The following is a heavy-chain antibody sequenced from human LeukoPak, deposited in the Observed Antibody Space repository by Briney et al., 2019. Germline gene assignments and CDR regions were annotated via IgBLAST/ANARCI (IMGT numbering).Heavy chain of an antibody. J-gene: IGHJ6*02. Sequence: SETLSLTCPVSGGSISSYYWSLIRQPPGKGLEWIGYIYYSGSTNYNPSLKSRVTISVDTSKNQFSLKLSSVTAADTAVYYCARDRGYGMDVWGQGTTVTVSS. CDR1: GGSISSYY. CDR2: IYYSGST. CDR3: ARDRGYGMDV. V-gene: IGHV4-59*01.